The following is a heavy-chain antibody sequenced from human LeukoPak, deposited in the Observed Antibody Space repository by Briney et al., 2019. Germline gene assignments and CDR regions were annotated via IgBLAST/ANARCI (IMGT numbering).Heavy chain of an antibody. CDR3: ATRPLSHSGSYWAGDY. D-gene: IGHD1-26*01. CDR2: INPNSGGT. V-gene: IGHV1-2*06. Sequence: ASVKVSCKASRYTFTGYYMHWVRQAPGQGLEWMGRINPNSGGTNYAQKFQGRVTMTRDTSISTAYMELSRLRSDDTAVYYCATRPLSHSGSYWAGDYWGQGTLVTVSS. J-gene: IGHJ4*02. CDR1: RYTFTGYY.